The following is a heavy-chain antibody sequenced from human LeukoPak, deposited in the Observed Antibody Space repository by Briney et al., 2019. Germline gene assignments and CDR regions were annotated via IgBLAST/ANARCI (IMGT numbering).Heavy chain of an antibody. CDR2: ISRSGRTI. CDR1: GLPLNCNS. V-gene: IGHV3-11*04. D-gene: IGHD3-16*02. Sequence: TGGPLTLSRTVSGLPLNCNSMTWVRQAPGKGLTGVSYISRSGRTIYHPPSAKGRITISSKHAKNSLLLQANSLNADHTAVFYFARVRRASLSRHVDYWGEGALVTVSS. CDR3: ARVRRASLSRHVDY. J-gene: IGHJ4*02.